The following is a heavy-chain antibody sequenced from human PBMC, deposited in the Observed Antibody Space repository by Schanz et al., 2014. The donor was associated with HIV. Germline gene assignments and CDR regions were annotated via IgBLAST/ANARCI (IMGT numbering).Heavy chain of an antibody. J-gene: IGHJ4*02. D-gene: IGHD4-17*01. V-gene: IGHV3-33*05. CDR3: ARQGLRFSFWLDY. Sequence: QVQLVESGGGVVQPGRSLRLSCAVSGFTFSSYGMHWVRQAPGKGLEWVAVMSYDGSNKKYADSVKGRFTISRDNSKNTLYLQMNNLRAEDTAVYGCARQGLRFSFWLDYWGQGTPVTVS. CDR1: GFTFSSYG. CDR2: MSYDGSNK.